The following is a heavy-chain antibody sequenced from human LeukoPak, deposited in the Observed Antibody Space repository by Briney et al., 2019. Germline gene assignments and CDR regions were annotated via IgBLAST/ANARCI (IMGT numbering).Heavy chain of an antibody. J-gene: IGHJ4*02. CDR1: GFIFGSPW. D-gene: IGHD3-16*02. Sequence: GSLRLSCAASGFIFGSPWMHWVRQAPGKGLVWVSRINSDGSATAYADSVKGRFTISRDNAENTLYLQMNSLRAEDTAVYYCARGTAGYHSSYFDYWGQGTLVTVSS. CDR3: ARGTAGYHSSYFDY. V-gene: IGHV3-74*01. CDR2: INSDGSAT.